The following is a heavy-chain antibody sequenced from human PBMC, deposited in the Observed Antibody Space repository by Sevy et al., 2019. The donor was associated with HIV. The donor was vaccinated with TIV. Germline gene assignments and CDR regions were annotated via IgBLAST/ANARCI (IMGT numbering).Heavy chain of an antibody. Sequence: SETLSLPCTVSGGSITSLYWNWIRQPPGKGLEWIANTYYNGHINYNPSLKSRVTLSLDTSKNQFSLRLSSVTAADTAMYYCAGENAWGRGYSWGQGTLVTVSS. D-gene: IGHD1-26*01. J-gene: IGHJ4*02. CDR2: TYYNGHI. V-gene: IGHV4-59*08. CDR1: GGSITSLY. CDR3: AGENAWGRGYS.